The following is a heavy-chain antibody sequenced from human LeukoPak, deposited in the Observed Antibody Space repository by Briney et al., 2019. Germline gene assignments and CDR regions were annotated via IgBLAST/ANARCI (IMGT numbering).Heavy chain of an antibody. Sequence: SETLSLTCAVYGGSFSGCYWSWIRQPPGKGLEWIGEINHSGSTNYNPSLKSRVTISVDTSKNQFSLKPSSVTAADTAVYYCARGRRYCSSTSCYHPYYYMDVWGKGTTVTVSS. J-gene: IGHJ6*03. V-gene: IGHV4-34*01. CDR1: GGSFSGCY. CDR2: INHSGST. CDR3: ARGRRYCSSTSCYHPYYYMDV. D-gene: IGHD2-2*01.